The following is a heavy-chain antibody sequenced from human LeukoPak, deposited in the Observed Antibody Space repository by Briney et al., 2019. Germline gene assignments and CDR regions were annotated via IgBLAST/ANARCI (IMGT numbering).Heavy chain of an antibody. Sequence: PGGSLRLSCAASRFTFSSYAMGWARQAPGKGLEWVSSIDHSGTFTYYADSVKGRFTISRDNSKSTLYLQMNSLRAEDTALYYCAKRSSSSSPPYFDYCGQGTLVTVSS. J-gene: IGHJ4*02. CDR3: AKRSSSSSPPYFDY. CDR1: RFTFSSYA. CDR2: IDHSGTFT. D-gene: IGHD6-6*01. V-gene: IGHV3-23*01.